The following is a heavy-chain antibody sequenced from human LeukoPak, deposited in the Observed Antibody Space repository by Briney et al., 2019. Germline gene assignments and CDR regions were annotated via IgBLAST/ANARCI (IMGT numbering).Heavy chain of an antibody. CDR1: GFTFSSYA. CDR3: ARLLSGN. Sequence: GRSLRLSCAASGFTFSSYAMHWVRQAPGKGLEWVAVISYDGSNKYYADSVKGRFTISRDNSKNTLYLQMNSLRAEDTAVYYCARLLSGNWGQGTLVTVSS. CDR2: ISYDGSNK. J-gene: IGHJ4*02. V-gene: IGHV3-30-3*01. D-gene: IGHD2-15*01.